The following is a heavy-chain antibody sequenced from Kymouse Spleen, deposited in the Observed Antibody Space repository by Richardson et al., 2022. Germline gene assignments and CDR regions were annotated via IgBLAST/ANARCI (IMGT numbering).Heavy chain of an antibody. CDR3: ARGFTMVRGVGYYYYYGMDV. CDR2: IYHSGST. J-gene: IGHJ6*02. D-gene: IGHD3-10*01. Sequence: QVQLQESGPGLVKPSGTLSLTCAVSGGSISSSNWWSWVRQPPGKGLEWIGEIYHSGSTNYNPSLKSRVTISVDKSKNQFSLKLSSVTAADTAVYYCARGFTMVRGVGYYYYYGMDVWGQGTTVTVSS. V-gene: IGHV4-4*02. CDR1: GGSISSSNW.